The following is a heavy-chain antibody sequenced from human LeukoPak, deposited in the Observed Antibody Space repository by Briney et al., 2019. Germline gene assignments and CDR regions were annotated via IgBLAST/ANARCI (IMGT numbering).Heavy chain of an antibody. CDR3: ARERLYSSSWSGENAFDI. Sequence: PGGSLRLSCAASGFTFSDYYMSWIRQAPGKGLEWVSYISSRGSTIWYADSVKGRFTISRDNAKNSLYLQMNSLRAEDTAVYYCARERLYSSSWSGENAFDIWGQGTMVTVSS. CDR1: GFTFSDYY. J-gene: IGHJ3*02. D-gene: IGHD6-13*01. V-gene: IGHV3-11*01. CDR2: ISSRGSTI.